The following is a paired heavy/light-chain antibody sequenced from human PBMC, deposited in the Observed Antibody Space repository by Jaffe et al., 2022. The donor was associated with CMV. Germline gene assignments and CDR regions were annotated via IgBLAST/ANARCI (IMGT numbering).Light chain of an antibody. J-gene: IGKJ3*01. CDR3: QQSYSTVFT. CDR1: QNINTD. CDR2: AAS. V-gene: IGKV1-39*01. Sequence: DVQMTQSPSSLSASVGDSVTLTCRAGQNINTDLNWYQQKSGKAPKLLIFAASSLLSGVPSRFSGSGSGTDFTLTISSLQPEDFATYYCQQSYSTVFTFGPGTKVDLK.
Heavy chain of an antibody. V-gene: IGHV1-3*01. J-gene: IGHJ1*01. CDR1: GYTFITYA. D-gene: IGHD3-22*01. CDR3: ARLTGYSDSSDYYEYLQH. CDR2: INAGNGNT. Sequence: QVQLVQSGAEVKKPGASVKVSCKASGYTFITYAVHWVRQAPGQSLEWLGWINAGNGNTKYSQIFQGRVTITRDTAASTVYMELSSLRSEDTAVYYCARLTGYSDSSDYYEYLQHWGQGTLVTVSS.